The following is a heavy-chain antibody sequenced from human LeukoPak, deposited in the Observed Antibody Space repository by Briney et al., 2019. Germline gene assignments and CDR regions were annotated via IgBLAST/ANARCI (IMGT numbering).Heavy chain of an antibody. CDR1: GFTFSSYS. J-gene: IGHJ3*02. V-gene: IGHV3-21*01. CDR2: ISSSSSYI. CDR3: ARDSGLTAFDI. Sequence: AGGSLRLSCAASGFTFSSYSMNWVRQAPGKGLEWVSSISSSSSYIYYADSVKGRFTISRDNAKNSLYLQMNSLRAEDTAVYYCARDSGLTAFDIWGQGTMVTVSS. D-gene: IGHD5-12*01.